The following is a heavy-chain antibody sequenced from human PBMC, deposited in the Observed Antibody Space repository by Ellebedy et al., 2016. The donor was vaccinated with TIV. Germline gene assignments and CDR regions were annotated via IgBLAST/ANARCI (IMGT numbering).Heavy chain of an antibody. CDR1: GFTFSSYA. D-gene: IGHD3-3*02. CDR2: FGGRSTTT. V-gene: IGHV3-23*01. CDR3: AKISPTHRGAFDI. Sequence: GGSLRLXCEASGFTFSSYAMSWLRQAPGKGLEWVSVFGGRSTTTYYADSVKGRFTISRDNSKNTLFLQMSSLRGDDTARYYCAKISPTHRGAFDIWGQGTMATVSS. J-gene: IGHJ3*02.